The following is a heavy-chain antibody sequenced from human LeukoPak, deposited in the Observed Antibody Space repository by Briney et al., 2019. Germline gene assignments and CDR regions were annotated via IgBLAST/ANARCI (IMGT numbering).Heavy chain of an antibody. CDR3: ARSPKRGYSGYGLDY. Sequence: GGSLRLSCAASGFTFSSYAMHWVRQAPGKGLEWVAVISYDGNNKYYADSVKGRFTISRDNSKNTLYLQMNSLRAEDTAVYYCARSPKRGYSGYGLDYWGQGTLVTVSS. CDR2: ISYDGNNK. CDR1: GFTFSSYA. J-gene: IGHJ4*02. V-gene: IGHV3-30-3*01. D-gene: IGHD5-12*01.